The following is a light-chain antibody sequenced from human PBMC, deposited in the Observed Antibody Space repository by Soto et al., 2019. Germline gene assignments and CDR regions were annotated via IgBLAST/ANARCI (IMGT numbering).Light chain of an antibody. CDR3: QQYGRSPALFT. V-gene: IGKV3-20*01. J-gene: IGKJ3*01. Sequence: VLTQSPGTLSLSPGDRATLSCRASQSVSSSFLAWYQQKPGQAPRLLIYGASNRASGIPDRFSGSASGTDFTLTITRLEPGDFAVYYCQQYGRSPALFTFGPGTKVDIK. CDR1: QSVSSSF. CDR2: GAS.